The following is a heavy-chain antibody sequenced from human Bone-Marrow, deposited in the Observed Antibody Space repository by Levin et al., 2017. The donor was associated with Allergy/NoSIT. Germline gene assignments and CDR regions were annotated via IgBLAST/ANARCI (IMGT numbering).Heavy chain of an antibody. CDR1: GFTFSSYG. D-gene: IGHD4-17*01. J-gene: IGHJ4*02. V-gene: IGHV3-30*18. CDR3: AKTRLRTELLDY. CDR2: ISYDGSNK. Sequence: GESLKISCAASGFTFSSYGMHWVRQAPGKGLEWVAVISYDGSNKYYADSVKGRFTISRDNSKNTLYLQMNSLRAEDTAVYYCAKTRLRTELLDYWGQGTLVTVSS.